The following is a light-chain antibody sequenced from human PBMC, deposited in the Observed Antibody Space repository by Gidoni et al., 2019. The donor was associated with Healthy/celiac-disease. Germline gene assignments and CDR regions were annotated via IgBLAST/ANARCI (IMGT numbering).Light chain of an antibody. CDR2: DAS. CDR1: QSVSSY. Sequence: EIVLTQSPATLSLSLVERATLSCRASQSVSSYLAWYQQKPGQAPRLLIYDASHRATGIPARFSGSGSGTDFTLTISSLEPEDFAVYYCQQRSNWPPLTFGGGTKVEIK. V-gene: IGKV3-11*01. CDR3: QQRSNWPPLT. J-gene: IGKJ4*01.